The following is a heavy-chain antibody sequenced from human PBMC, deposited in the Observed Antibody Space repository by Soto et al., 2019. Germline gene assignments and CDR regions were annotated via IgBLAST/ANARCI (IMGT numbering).Heavy chain of an antibody. D-gene: IGHD4-17*01. CDR1: GFTFSSYD. Sequence: GGSLRLSCAASGFTFSSYDMHWVRQATGKGLEWVSAIGTAGGYIYYADSVKGRFTFSRDNARNSLYLQMNSLRVEDTAVYYCARKGYGEYGGMDVWGQGTMVTVSS. CDR2: IGTAGGYI. V-gene: IGHV3-13*01. CDR3: ARKGYGEYGGMDV. J-gene: IGHJ6*02.